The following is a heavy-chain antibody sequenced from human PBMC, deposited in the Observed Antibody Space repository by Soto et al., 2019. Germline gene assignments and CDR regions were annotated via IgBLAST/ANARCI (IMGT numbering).Heavy chain of an antibody. V-gene: IGHV1-46*03. CDR3: ARDLEGTYGSGSYYFDY. CDR1: GYTFTSYY. CDR2: INPSGGST. J-gene: IGHJ4*02. D-gene: IGHD3-10*01. Sequence: ASVKVSCKASGYTFTSYYMHWVRQAPGQGLEWMGIINPSGGSTSYAQKFQGRVTMTRDTSTSTVYMELSSLRSEDTAVYYCARDLEGTYGSGSYYFDYWGQGPRVTVSS.